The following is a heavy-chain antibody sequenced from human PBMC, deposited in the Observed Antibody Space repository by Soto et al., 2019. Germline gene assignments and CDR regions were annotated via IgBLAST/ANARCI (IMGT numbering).Heavy chain of an antibody. Sequence: ASVKVSCKASGGTFSSYTISWVRQAPGQGLEWMGRIIPILGIANYAQKFQGRVTITADKSTSTAYMELSSLRSEDTAVYYCARSRILVAVLGYYYMDVWGKGTTVTVSS. CDR2: IIPILGIA. J-gene: IGHJ6*03. V-gene: IGHV1-69*02. D-gene: IGHD5-12*01. CDR1: GGTFSSYT. CDR3: ARSRILVAVLGYYYMDV.